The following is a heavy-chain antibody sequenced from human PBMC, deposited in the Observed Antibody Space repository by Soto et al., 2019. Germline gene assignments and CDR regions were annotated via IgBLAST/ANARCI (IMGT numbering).Heavy chain of an antibody. D-gene: IGHD3-10*01. J-gene: IGHJ2*01. CDR1: GFPFDDST. V-gene: IGHV3-43*01. CDR2: ISWDGGST. CDR3: AKDAHPGVESDWYFDL. Sequence: PGGSVILSCASSGFPFDDSTMHWVRQAPGKGLEWVSLISWDGGSTYYADSVKGRFTISRDNSKNSLYLQMNSLRTEDTALYYCAKDAHPGVESDWYFDLW.